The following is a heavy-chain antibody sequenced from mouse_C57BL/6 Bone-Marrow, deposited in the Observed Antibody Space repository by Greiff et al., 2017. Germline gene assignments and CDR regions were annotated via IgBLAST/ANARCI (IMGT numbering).Heavy chain of an antibody. J-gene: IGHJ3*01. V-gene: IGHV1-81*01. D-gene: IGHD3-3*01. CDR2: IYPSGGNT. Sequence: VQLQQSGAELARPGASVKLSCKASGYTFTSYGISWVKQRPGQGLEWIGEIYPSGGNTYYNEKFKGKATLTADKSSSTAYMELRSLTSEDSAVYVCARSGQEHIAYWGQGTLVTVSA. CDR1: GYTFTSYG. CDR3: ARSGQEHIAY.